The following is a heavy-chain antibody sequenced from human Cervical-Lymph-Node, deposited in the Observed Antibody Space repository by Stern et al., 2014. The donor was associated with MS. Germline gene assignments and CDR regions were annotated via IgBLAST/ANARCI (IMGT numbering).Heavy chain of an antibody. CDR1: GYTFTSYG. CDR2: ISAYNGNT. CDR3: ARDESSGSYFRGGYYFDY. D-gene: IGHD1-26*01. Sequence: QIQLVQSGAEVKKPGASVKVSCKASGYTFTSYGISWVRQAPGQGLEWMGGISAYNGNTNYAQKLQGRVTMTTDTSTSTAYMELRSLRSDDTAVYYCARDESSGSYFRGGYYFDYWGQGTLVTVSS. J-gene: IGHJ4*02. V-gene: IGHV1-18*01.